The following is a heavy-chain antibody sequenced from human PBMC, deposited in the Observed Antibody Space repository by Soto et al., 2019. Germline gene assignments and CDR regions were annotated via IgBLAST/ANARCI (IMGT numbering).Heavy chain of an antibody. V-gene: IGHV1-3*01. D-gene: IGHD6-13*01. CDR2: INAGNGNT. Sequence: QVQLVQSGAEVKKPGASVKVSCKASGYTFTSYAMHWVRQAPGQRLEWMGWINAGNGNTKYSQKFQGRVTITRDTAATTAYMELSSLRSEDTAVYYCARDGVWNGYSRRRTPGYWGQGTLVTVFS. CDR1: GYTFTSYA. CDR3: ARDGVWNGYSRRRTPGY. J-gene: IGHJ4*02.